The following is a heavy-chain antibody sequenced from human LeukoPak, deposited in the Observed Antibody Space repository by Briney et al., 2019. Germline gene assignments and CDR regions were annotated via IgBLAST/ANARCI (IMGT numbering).Heavy chain of an antibody. CDR2: ISSTDAGT. J-gene: IGHJ4*02. CDR1: EFTFDDYA. CDR3: AKAPVTSCRGAYCYPFDY. D-gene: IGHD2-21*01. Sequence: GGSLRLSCAASEFTFDDYAMHWVRQAPGKGLEWVSAISSTDAGTYHADSVRGRFTISRDSSKNTLYLQMNSLRAEDAAVYYCAKAPVTSCRGAYCYPFDYWGQGTLVTVSS. V-gene: IGHV3-23*01.